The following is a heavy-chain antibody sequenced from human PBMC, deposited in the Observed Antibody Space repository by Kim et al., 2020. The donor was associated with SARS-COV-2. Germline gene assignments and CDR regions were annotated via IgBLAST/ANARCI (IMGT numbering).Heavy chain of an antibody. Sequence: GGSLRLSCAASGFTFSSYWMHWVRQAPGKGLVWVSRINNDGSSTSYADSVKGRFTLSRDNAKNTLFLQMNCLRAEDTAVYYCARTIGDGYNYWGQGTLVTVSS. D-gene: IGHD5-12*01. V-gene: IGHV3-74*01. CDR1: GFTFSSYW. CDR3: ARTIGDGYNY. CDR2: INNDGSST. J-gene: IGHJ4*02.